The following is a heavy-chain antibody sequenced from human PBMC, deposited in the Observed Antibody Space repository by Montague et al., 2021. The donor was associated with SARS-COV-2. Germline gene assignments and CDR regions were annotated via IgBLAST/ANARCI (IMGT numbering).Heavy chain of an antibody. CDR2: TYYRSKWYN. D-gene: IGHD2-2*01. V-gene: IGHV6-1*01. CDR1: GDSVSSNLAT. Sequence: CLIPGDSVSSNLATWNWIRQSPSRGLEWLGRTYYRSKWYNDYAEPVKSRITIDPDTSKHQFSLHLNSATPEDTAVYYCARIPVGSKYYFDFWGQGTLVTVSS. CDR3: ARIPVGSKYYFDF. J-gene: IGHJ4*02.